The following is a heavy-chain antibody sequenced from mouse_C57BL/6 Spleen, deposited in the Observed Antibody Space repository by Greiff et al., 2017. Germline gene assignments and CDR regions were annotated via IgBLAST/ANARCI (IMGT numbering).Heavy chain of an antibody. D-gene: IGHD2-3*01. CDR3: ARPSDGYFAWFAD. V-gene: IGHV5-17*01. CDR1: GFTFSDYG. J-gene: IGHJ3*01. CDR2: ISSGSSTL. Sequence: EVKLVESGGGLVKPGGSLKLSCAASGFTFSDYGMHWVRQAPEKGLEWVAYISSGSSTLYYADTVKGRFTISRDNAKNTLFLQMTSLRSEDTAMYYCARPSDGYFAWFADWGQGTLVTVSA.